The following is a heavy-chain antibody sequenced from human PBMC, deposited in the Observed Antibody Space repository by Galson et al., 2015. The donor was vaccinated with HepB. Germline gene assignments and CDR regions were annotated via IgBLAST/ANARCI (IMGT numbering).Heavy chain of an antibody. J-gene: IGHJ4*02. CDR3: AKDLASGRTVAGRRYRFDY. Sequence: SLRLSCAASGFTFSSYAMSWVRQAPGKGLEWVSAISGSGGSTYYADSVKGRFTISRDNSKNTLYLQMNSLRAEDTAVYYCAKDLASGRTVAGRRYRFDYWGQGTLVTVSS. D-gene: IGHD6-19*01. V-gene: IGHV3-23*01. CDR1: GFTFSSYA. CDR2: ISGSGGST.